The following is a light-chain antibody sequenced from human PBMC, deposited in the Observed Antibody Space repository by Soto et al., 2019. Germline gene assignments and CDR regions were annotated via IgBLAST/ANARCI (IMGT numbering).Light chain of an antibody. CDR3: CSYAGSYTYV. Sequence: QAALTQPRAVLGPPGQTVTISCTVCRVDVGGYNYVSWYQQHPGKAPKLMIYDVSKRPSGVPDRFSGSKSGNTASLTISGLQAEDEADYYCCSYAGSYTYVFGTGTKVTVL. J-gene: IGLJ1*01. V-gene: IGLV2-11*01. CDR1: RVDVGGYNY. CDR2: DVS.